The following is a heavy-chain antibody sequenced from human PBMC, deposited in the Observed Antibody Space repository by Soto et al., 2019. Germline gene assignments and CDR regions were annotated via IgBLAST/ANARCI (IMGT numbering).Heavy chain of an antibody. CDR3: EREGPYGDCAVNYFDS. CDR2: INPNSGGT. J-gene: IGHJ4*02. CDR1: GYTFTGYD. D-gene: IGHD4-17*01. Sequence: QVQLVQSGAEVKKPGASVKVSCKASGYTFTGYDMHWVRQAPGQGLEWMGWINPNSGGTNYAQKFQGWVTMTRYTYISTAYMELSRLRSDDRAVYYCEREGPYGDCAVNYFDSWGQGTLVTVSS. V-gene: IGHV1-2*04.